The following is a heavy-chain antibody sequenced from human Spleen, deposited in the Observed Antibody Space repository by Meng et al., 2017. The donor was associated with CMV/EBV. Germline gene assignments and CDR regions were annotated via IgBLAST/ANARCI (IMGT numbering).Heavy chain of an antibody. CDR3: ARVRTGTILN. V-gene: IGHV4-34*01. D-gene: IGHD1-7*01. CDR2: INHSGST. CDR1: GGPFSGYS. J-gene: IGHJ4*02. Sequence: SETLSLTCAVSGGPFSGYSWTWIRQPPGKGLEWIGEINHSGSTNYNPSLKSRVTISVDTSKNQFSLKLSSVTAADTAVYYCARVRTGTILNWGQGTLVTVSS.